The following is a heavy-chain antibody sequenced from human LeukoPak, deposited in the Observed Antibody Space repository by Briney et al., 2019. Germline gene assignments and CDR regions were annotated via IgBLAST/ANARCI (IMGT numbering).Heavy chain of an antibody. J-gene: IGHJ5*02. D-gene: IGHD2-2*01. CDR3: ARHSISRTSDWFDP. V-gene: IGHV5-51*01. CDR1: GYSFTSYW. CDR2: IYPGDSDT. Sequence: KHGESLKISCKGSGYSFTSYWIGWVRQMLGKGLEWMGIIYPGDSDTRYSPSFQGQVTISADKSISTAYLQWSSLKASDTAMYYCARHSISRTSDWFDPWGQGTLVTVSS.